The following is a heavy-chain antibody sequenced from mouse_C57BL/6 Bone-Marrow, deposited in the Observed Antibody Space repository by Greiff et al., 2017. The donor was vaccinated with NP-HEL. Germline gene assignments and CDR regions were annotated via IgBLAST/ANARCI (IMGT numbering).Heavy chain of an antibody. Sequence: VQLQQSGAELVRPGASVKLSCKASGYTFTDYYINWVKQRPGQGLEWIARIYPGSGNTYYNEKFKGKATLTAEKSSSTAYMQLSSLTSEDSAVYFCARDSSKDYYAMDYWGQGTSVTVSS. D-gene: IGHD3-2*01. V-gene: IGHV1-76*01. CDR3: ARDSSKDYYAMDY. CDR1: GYTFTDYY. CDR2: IYPGSGNT. J-gene: IGHJ4*01.